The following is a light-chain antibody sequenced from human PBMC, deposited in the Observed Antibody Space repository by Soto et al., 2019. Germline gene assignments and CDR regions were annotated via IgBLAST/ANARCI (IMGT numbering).Light chain of an antibody. V-gene: IGLV2-14*03. J-gene: IGLJ1*01. CDR1: SSDVGGYNF. Sequence: QSVLTQPASVSGSPGQSITISCTGTSSDVGGYNFVSWYQQHPGKAPKLMIYDVINRPSGVPNRFSGSKSGNTASLTISGLQAEDEAAYYCTSCTSTNTYVFGTGTKVTVL. CDR2: DVI. CDR3: TSCTSTNTYV.